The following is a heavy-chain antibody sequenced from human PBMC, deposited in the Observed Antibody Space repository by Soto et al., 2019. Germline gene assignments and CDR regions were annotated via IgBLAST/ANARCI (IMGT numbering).Heavy chain of an antibody. Sequence: QVQLVQSGAEVKKPGSSVKVSCKASGGTFSSYAISWVRQAPGQGLEWMGGIIPIFGTANYAQKFQGRVTITADESTSTAYMELSSLRSEDTAVYYCARERRSVFGRHTPYYYYGMDVWGQGTTVTVSS. J-gene: IGHJ6*02. CDR2: IIPIFGTA. CDR3: ARERRSVFGRHTPYYYYGMDV. D-gene: IGHD1-26*01. V-gene: IGHV1-69*01. CDR1: GGTFSSYA.